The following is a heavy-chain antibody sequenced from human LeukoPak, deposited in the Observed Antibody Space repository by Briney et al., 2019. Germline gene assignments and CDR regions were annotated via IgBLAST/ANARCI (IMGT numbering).Heavy chain of an antibody. CDR2: ISAYNGNT. CDR3: ARAGITSIWVQNMDY. CDR1: DYTFTSYG. Sequence: ASVNVSCKASDYTFTSYGINWVRQAPGQGLEWMGWISAYNGNTKQAQKRQGRLTMTTVTSTSTAYKELTSLRTDDTAVYYCARAGITSIWVQNMDYWGQGTLVTVSS. V-gene: IGHV1-18*01. J-gene: IGHJ4*02. D-gene: IGHD3-10*01.